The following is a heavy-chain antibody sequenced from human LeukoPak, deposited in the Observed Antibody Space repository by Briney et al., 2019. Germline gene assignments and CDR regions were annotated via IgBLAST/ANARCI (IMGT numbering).Heavy chain of an antibody. CDR2: IKPDGSEK. V-gene: IGHV3-7*01. D-gene: IGHD6-19*01. J-gene: IGHJ4*02. CDR1: GFTFSQYW. Sequence: HPGGSLRLSCAASGFTFSQYWMSWVRQAPGRGLEWVANIKPDGSEKHYVDSVKGRFSISRDNTKNSLFLQISSLRGEDTAVYYCARGEEQWLETALDYWGQGTLVTVSS. CDR3: ARGEEQWLETALDY.